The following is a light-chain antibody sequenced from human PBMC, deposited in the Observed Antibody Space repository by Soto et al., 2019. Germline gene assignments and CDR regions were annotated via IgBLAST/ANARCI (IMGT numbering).Light chain of an antibody. Sequence: QSALTQAASVSGSPGQAVTISCTVTSRDVGSYNLVPWYQQHPGKPPKSMIYEGSNWPAGVSSRFSGSKSGNTASLTVSGLQAEEEADYSCCSYAGSSTLHLVFGGGTKLTVL. J-gene: IGLJ2*01. CDR2: EGS. CDR3: CSYAGSSTLHLV. CDR1: SRDVGSYNL. V-gene: IGLV2-23*03.